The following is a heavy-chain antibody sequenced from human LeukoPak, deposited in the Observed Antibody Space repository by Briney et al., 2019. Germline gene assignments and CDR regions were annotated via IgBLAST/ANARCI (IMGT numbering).Heavy chain of an antibody. J-gene: IGHJ6*03. CDR1: GFTFSDYY. Sequence: GGSLRLSCAASGFTFSDYYMSWIRQAPGKGLEWVSTISGSGGTTYYPDSVKGRFTVSRDNSKDTLYLQMNSLRVDDTAIYYCAKSGILYSYYMDVWGKGTTVTVSS. D-gene: IGHD1-14*01. CDR2: ISGSGGTT. CDR3: AKSGILYSYYMDV. V-gene: IGHV3-23*01.